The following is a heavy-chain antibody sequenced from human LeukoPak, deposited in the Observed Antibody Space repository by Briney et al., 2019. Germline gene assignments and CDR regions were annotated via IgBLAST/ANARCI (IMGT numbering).Heavy chain of an antibody. Sequence: GGSLTLSCEASGFTFSTYGMHWVRQAPDKGLKWVVGILNVGRYEYYAESVKGRFTISRDNSRNTLYLQMNSLRADDTALYYCAKPRGGDSWAFDTWGQGTMVAVSS. CDR2: ILNVGRYE. V-gene: IGHV3-30*18. J-gene: IGHJ3*02. CDR3: AKPRGGDSWAFDT. CDR1: GFTFSTYG. D-gene: IGHD2-21*02.